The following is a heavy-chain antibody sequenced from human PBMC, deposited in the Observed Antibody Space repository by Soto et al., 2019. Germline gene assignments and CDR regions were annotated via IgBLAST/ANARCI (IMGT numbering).Heavy chain of an antibody. J-gene: IGHJ4*02. CDR1: GFTFSNYA. Sequence: PGGSLRLSCAASGFTFSNYAVTWVRQAPGKGLEWVSTISGSGGSTYYADSVKGRFTISRDNSKNTLYLQMNSLRAEDTAVYYCARGHRGFDFWGQGILVTVSS. V-gene: IGHV3-23*01. CDR3: ARGHRGFDF. D-gene: IGHD3-10*01. CDR2: ISGSGGST.